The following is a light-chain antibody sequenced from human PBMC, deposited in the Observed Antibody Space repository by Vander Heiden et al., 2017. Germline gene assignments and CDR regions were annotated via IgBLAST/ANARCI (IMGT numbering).Light chain of an antibody. V-gene: IGLV2-18*02. CDR2: EVS. CDR3: SSYTSSSTYV. Sequence: QSALTQPPSVSGSPGQSVTISCTGTSSDVGSYNRVSWDQQPPGTAPKLMIYEVSNRPSGVPDRFSGSKSGNTASLTISGLQAEDEADYYCSSYTSSSTYVFGTGTKVTVL. J-gene: IGLJ1*01. CDR1: SSDVGSYNR.